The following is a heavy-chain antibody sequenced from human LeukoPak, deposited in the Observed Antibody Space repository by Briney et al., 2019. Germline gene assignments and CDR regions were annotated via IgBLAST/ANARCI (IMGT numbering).Heavy chain of an antibody. CDR2: IYYSGST. D-gene: IGHD6-6*01. V-gene: IGHV4-61*01. Sequence: SETLSLTCTVSGYSISSGYFWGWMRQPPGKGLEWIGYIYYSGSTNYNPSLKSRVTISVDTSKNQFSLKLSSVTAADTAVYYCARGSIAAGWFDPWGQGTLVTVSS. CDR3: ARGSIAAGWFDP. J-gene: IGHJ5*02. CDR1: GYSISSGYF.